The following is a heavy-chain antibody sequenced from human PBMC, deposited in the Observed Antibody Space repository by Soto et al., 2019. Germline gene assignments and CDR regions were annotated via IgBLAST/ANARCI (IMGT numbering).Heavy chain of an antibody. V-gene: IGHV3-30*18. Sequence: GGSLRLSCAASGSTFSSYGMHWVRQAPGKGLEWVAVISYDGSNKYYADSVKGRFTISRDNSKNTLYLQMNSLRAEDTAVYYCAKGPKVYNWNYYFDYWGQGTLVTVSS. D-gene: IGHD1-7*01. J-gene: IGHJ4*02. CDR1: GSTFSSYG. CDR3: AKGPKVYNWNYYFDY. CDR2: ISYDGSNK.